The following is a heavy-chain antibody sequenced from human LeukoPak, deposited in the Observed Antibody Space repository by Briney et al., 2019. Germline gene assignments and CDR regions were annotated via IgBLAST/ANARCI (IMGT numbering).Heavy chain of an antibody. V-gene: IGHV4-4*07. CDR3: ARQSIAARGYYYYMDV. D-gene: IGHD6-6*01. CDR1: GGSISSYY. Sequence: SQTLSLTCTVSGGSISSYYWSWIRQPAGKGLEWIGRIYTSGSTNYNPSLESRVTMSVDTSKNQFSLKLSSVTAADTAVYYCARQSIAARGYYYYMDVWGKGTTVTVSS. J-gene: IGHJ6*03. CDR2: IYTSGST.